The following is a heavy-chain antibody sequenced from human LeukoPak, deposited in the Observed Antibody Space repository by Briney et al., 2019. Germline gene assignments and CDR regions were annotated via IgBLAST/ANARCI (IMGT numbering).Heavy chain of an antibody. J-gene: IGHJ4*02. CDR3: ARLDCTGDGCYNH. Sequence: SETLSLTCSVSGDSVTSYYGSWIRQPPGKGLEWIGYVSSDGTTNYTPSLRSRVIMSVDTAKNHISLSLTSLTAADTAIYSCARLDCTGDGCYNHWGQGTLVTVSS. D-gene: IGHD2-8*02. V-gene: IGHV4-59*08. CDR1: GDSVTSYY. CDR2: VSSDGTT.